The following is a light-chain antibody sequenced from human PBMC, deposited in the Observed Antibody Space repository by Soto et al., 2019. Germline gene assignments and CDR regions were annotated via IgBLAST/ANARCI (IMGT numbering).Light chain of an antibody. CDR3: QQASSFPLT. CDR2: GAS. Sequence: DIQMTQSPSSVSASVGDRVTISCRASQAISSWLAWYQQKPGEAPKLLIYGASTLQSGVPSRFSDSESGTLFTLTISSLQPEDFATYYCQQASSFPLTFGGGTKVQIK. CDR1: QAISSW. V-gene: IGKV1-12*01. J-gene: IGKJ4*01.